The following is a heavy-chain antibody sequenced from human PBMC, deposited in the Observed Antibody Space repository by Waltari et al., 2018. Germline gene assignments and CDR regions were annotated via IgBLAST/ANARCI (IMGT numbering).Heavy chain of an antibody. D-gene: IGHD1-26*01. CDR2: INHSGST. J-gene: IGHJ5*02. CDR3: ARVIPLLPLLRHAPFDP. CDR1: GGSFSGYY. V-gene: IGHV4-34*01. Sequence: QVQLQQWGAVLLKPSETLSLTCAVYGGSFSGYYWSLIRQPPRKGLEWIGEINHSGSTNYNPSLKSRVTISVDTSKNQFSLKLSSVTAADTAVYYCARVIPLLPLLRHAPFDPWGQGTLVTVSS.